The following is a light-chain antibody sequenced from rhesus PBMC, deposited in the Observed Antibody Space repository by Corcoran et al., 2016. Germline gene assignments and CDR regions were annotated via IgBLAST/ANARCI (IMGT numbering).Light chain of an antibody. Sequence: EIVMTQSPATLSLSPGERATLSCRASQSVSRYLAWYQQKPGQAPRLVIYDTSYRAVGIPDSFSGSGAGTDFTLTIISLEPEDVAVYYCQETGHLSTFGQGTKVGI. V-gene: IGKV3-31*02. CDR3: QETGHLST. CDR1: QSVSRY. J-gene: IGKJ1*01. CDR2: DTS.